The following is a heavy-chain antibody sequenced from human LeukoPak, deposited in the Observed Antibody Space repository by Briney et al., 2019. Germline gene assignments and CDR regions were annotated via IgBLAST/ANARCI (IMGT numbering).Heavy chain of an antibody. CDR3: ARQTDYYGSGRSSLTLGVSDY. J-gene: IGHJ4*02. Sequence: PSETLSLTCTVSGGSISSGSYYWRWIRQPAGKGLEWIGRIDTSGSTNYNPSLKSRVTISVDTSKNQFSRKLSSVTAADMAVYYCARQTDYYGSGRSSLTLGVSDYWGQGTLVTVSS. CDR2: IDTSGST. CDR1: GGSISSGSYY. D-gene: IGHD3-10*01. V-gene: IGHV4-61*02.